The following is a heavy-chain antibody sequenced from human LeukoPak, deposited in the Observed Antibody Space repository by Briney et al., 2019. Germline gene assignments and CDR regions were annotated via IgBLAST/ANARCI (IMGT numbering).Heavy chain of an antibody. Sequence: SETLSLTCTVSGGSMSYFYWSWIRQPPGKGLEWVGEIHPSGSTSFNPSLESRVSISKDTSKNQFSLKLTSVTAADTAVYYCSRGSDESKTGDYWGQGTLVTVSS. J-gene: IGHJ4*02. V-gene: IGHV4-34*01. CDR2: IHPSGST. D-gene: IGHD6-25*01. CDR3: SRGSDESKTGDY. CDR1: GGSMSYFY.